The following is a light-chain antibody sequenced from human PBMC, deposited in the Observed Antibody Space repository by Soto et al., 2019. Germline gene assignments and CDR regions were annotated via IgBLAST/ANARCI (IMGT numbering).Light chain of an antibody. Sequence: AIRMTQSPSSFSASTGDRVTITCRASQGISSYLAWYQQKPGKAPKLLIYAASTLQSGVPSRFSGSGSGTDFTLTISCLQSEDFATYYCQQYYSYPCLGGGTKVEIK. J-gene: IGKJ4*01. CDR1: QGISSY. CDR3: QQYYSYPC. V-gene: IGKV1-8*01. CDR2: AAS.